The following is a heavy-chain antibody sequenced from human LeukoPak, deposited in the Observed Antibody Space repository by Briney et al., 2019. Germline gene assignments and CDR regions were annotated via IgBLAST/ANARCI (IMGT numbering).Heavy chain of an antibody. Sequence: GGSLRLSCAASGFTFSSYGMHWVRQAPGKGLEWVAVISYDGSNKYYADSVKGRFTISRDNSKNTLYLQMDSLRAEDTAVYYCARNGDLANYYYYYMDVWGKGTTVTVSS. CDR3: ARNGDLANYYYYYMDV. CDR1: GFTFSSYG. J-gene: IGHJ6*03. CDR2: ISYDGSNK. D-gene: IGHD4-17*01. V-gene: IGHV3-30*03.